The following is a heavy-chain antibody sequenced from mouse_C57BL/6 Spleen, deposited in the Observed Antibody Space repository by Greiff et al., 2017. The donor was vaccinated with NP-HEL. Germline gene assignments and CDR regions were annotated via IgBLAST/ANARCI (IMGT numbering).Heavy chain of an antibody. CDR1: GYTFTSYW. J-gene: IGHJ1*03. D-gene: IGHD1-1*01. V-gene: IGHV1-53*01. CDR3: ARGGYYGSSYFWYIEV. CDR2: INPSNGGT. Sequence: QVQLQQPGTDLVKPGASVKLSCTASGYTFTSYWMHWVKQRPGQGLEWIGNINPSNGGTNYNEKFKSKATLTVDKSSSTAYMQLSSLTSEDSAVYYGARGGYYGSSYFWYIEVWGTGTTVTVSS.